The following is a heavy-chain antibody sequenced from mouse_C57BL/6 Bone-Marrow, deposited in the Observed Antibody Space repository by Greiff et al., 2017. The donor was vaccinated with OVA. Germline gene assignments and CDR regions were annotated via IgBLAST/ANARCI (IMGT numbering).Heavy chain of an antibody. CDR1: GYAFSSYW. D-gene: IGHD3-2*02. J-gene: IGHJ2*01. Sequence: LVESGAELVKPGASVKISCKASGYAFSSYWMNWVKQRPGKGLEWIGQIYPGDGDTNYNGKFKGKATLTADKSSSTAYMQLSSLTSEDSAVYFCARLDSSGSSYYFDYWGQGTTLTVSS. CDR2: IYPGDGDT. V-gene: IGHV1-80*01. CDR3: ARLDSSGSSYYFDY.